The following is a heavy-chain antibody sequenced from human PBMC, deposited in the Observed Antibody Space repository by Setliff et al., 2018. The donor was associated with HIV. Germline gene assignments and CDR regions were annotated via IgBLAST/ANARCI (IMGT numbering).Heavy chain of an antibody. Sequence: ASVKVSCKASGYSFTGYYLDWVRQAPGQGLEWMGRINPNNGGTNYAQHFQGRVTMTRDTSISTAYMEVTRLRSDYAAVYFCAREVPGFDAFDIWGRGTMVTVSS. CDR2: INPNNGGT. D-gene: IGHD6-19*01. V-gene: IGHV1-2*06. J-gene: IGHJ3*02. CDR3: AREVPGFDAFDI. CDR1: GYSFTGYY.